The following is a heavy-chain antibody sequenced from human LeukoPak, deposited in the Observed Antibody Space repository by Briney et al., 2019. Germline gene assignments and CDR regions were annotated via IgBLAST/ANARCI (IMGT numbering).Heavy chain of an antibody. CDR2: ISSSSSII. D-gene: IGHD3-22*01. CDR1: GFTFSSYS. V-gene: IGHV3-48*02. Sequence: GGSLRLSCAASGFTFSSYSMNWVRQAPGKGLDWLSYISSSSSIIYYADSVKGRFTISRDNAKNSLYLQMNSLRDEDTAVYYCARDGDSSGYYAAFDIWGQGTMVTVSS. J-gene: IGHJ3*02. CDR3: ARDGDSSGYYAAFDI.